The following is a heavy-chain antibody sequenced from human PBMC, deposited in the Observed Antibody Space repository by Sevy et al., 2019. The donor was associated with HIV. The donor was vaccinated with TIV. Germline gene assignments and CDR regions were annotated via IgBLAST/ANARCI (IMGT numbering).Heavy chain of an antibody. D-gene: IGHD2-2*01. CDR2: INHGGST. J-gene: IGHJ6*02. CDR1: GGSFSGYY. CDR3: ARGPKPNDCSSTSCYANGMDV. V-gene: IGHV4-34*01. Sequence: SETLSLTCAVYGGSFSGYYWSWIRQPPGKGLEWIGEINHGGSTNYNPSLKSRVTISVDTSKNQFSLKLSSVTAADTAVYYCARGPKPNDCSSTSCYANGMDVWGQGTTVTVSS.